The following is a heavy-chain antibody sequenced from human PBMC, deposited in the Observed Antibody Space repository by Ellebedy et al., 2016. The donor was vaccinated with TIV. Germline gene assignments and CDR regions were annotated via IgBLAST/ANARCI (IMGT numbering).Heavy chain of an antibody. V-gene: IGHV3-23*01. CDR3: ARDRSMTPDS. Sequence: GGSLRLSXAASGFTFTNFVMSWVRQAPGKGLEWVSGLTGSGGATFYADSVKGRFTISRDNAKNTLYLQMNSLRADDTAVYYCARDRSMTPDSWGQGSLVTVS. CDR2: LTGSGGAT. D-gene: IGHD2/OR15-2a*01. J-gene: IGHJ4*02. CDR1: GFTFTNFV.